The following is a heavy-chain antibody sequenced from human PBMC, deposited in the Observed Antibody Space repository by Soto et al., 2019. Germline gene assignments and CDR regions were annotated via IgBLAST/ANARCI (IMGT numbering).Heavy chain of an antibody. V-gene: IGHV4-4*07. D-gene: IGHD6-19*01. J-gene: IGHJ5*02. Sequence: SETLSLTCTVSGASISSYFWTWIRQPAGKGLDWIGRISTSGTTNYNPSLKSRVTMSVDTSKNHFSLNLSSVTAADTAVYYCAREAGPDRWFDPWGQGTLVTVYS. CDR3: AREAGPDRWFDP. CDR1: GASISSYF. CDR2: ISTSGTT.